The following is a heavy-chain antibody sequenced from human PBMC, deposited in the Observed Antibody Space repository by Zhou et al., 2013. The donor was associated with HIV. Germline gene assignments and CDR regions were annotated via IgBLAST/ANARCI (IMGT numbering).Heavy chain of an antibody. D-gene: IGHD1-20*01. CDR1: GYSFTGYY. J-gene: IGHJ4*02. V-gene: IGHV1-2*02. Sequence: VQLVQSGAEVKKPGASVKVSCKASGYSFTGYYMHWVRQAPGQGLEWMGWINPNSGGTNYGKKFQGRVTMTGDMSISTAYMELSRLRSDDTAVYYCARGPLLTDRLPYYFDYWGQGTLVTVSS. CDR3: ARGPLLTDRLPYYFDY. CDR2: INPNSGGT.